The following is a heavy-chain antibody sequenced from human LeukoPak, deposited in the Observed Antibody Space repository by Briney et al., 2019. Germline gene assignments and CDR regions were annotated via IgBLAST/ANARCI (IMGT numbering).Heavy chain of an antibody. CDR2: IYYSGST. D-gene: IGHD2-2*01. J-gene: IGHJ5*02. Sequence: SETLSLTCTVSGGSMSSSGDSWGWSRQPPGKGLEWIGTIYYSGSTYYNPSLKSRVTISVDTSKNQFSLKLTSVTAADTAVYYCARSLPSLPYCSTTSCPGSHPFDPWGQGTLVTVSS. V-gene: IGHV4-39*01. CDR1: GGSMSSSGDS. CDR3: ARSLPSLPYCSTTSCPGSHPFDP.